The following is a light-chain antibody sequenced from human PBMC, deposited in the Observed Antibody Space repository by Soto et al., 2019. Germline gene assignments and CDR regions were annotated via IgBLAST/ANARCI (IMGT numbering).Light chain of an antibody. CDR3: QQYYSYPGT. Sequence: AIRMTQSPSSFSASTGDRVTITCRASQGISSYLAWYQQKPGKAPKLLIYAASTLQSGVPSRFSGSGSGTDFTLTISCLQSEDFANYYSQQYYSYPGTFGQGTKVEIK. CDR1: QGISSY. V-gene: IGKV1-8*01. CDR2: AAS. J-gene: IGKJ1*01.